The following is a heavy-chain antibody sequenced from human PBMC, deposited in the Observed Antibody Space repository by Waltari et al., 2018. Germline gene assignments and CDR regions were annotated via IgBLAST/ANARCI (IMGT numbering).Heavy chain of an antibody. V-gene: IGHV4-39*01. J-gene: IGHJ3*01. CDR2: MSYLGAT. CDR3: ATYIGASVGTAAFDV. D-gene: IGHD5-12*01. CDR1: GGSITNPKHY. Sequence: QLQLQESGPGLVKPSETLSLTCSVPGGSITNPKHYWGWIRQPPGQGLEWIGTMSYLGATYSSPSLKSRVTISRDTSTNQLSLKLGSVTAADTAMYYCATYIGASVGTAAFDVWGQGTMVTVSS.